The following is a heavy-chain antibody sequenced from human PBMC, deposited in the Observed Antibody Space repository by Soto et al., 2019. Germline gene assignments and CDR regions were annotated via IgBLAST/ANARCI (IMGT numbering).Heavy chain of an antibody. CDR3: ARGGQIGYCSGGSCGRYDY. Sequence: SETLSLTCAVYGGSFSGYYWSWIRQPPGKGLEWIGEINHSGSTNYNPSLKSRVTISVDTSKNQFSLKLSSVTAADTAVYYCARGGQIGYCSGGSCGRYDYWGQGTLVTVSS. J-gene: IGHJ4*02. D-gene: IGHD2-15*01. CDR1: GGSFSGYY. V-gene: IGHV4-34*01. CDR2: INHSGST.